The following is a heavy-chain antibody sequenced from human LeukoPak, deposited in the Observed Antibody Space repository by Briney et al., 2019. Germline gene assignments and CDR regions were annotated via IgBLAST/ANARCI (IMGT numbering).Heavy chain of an antibody. D-gene: IGHD3-10*01. CDR3: ARDLFYYGSGSYSAY. CDR1: GGSIRSGDHH. J-gene: IGHJ4*02. V-gene: IGHV4-39*07. CDR2: LDESGRP. Sequence: PSETLSLTCSVSGGSIRSGDHHWAWVRQPPGKGLEFIGSLDESGRPYYNRPLKSRVSISGDTSGKQFSLNLTSVTAADTAVYYCARDLFYYGSGSYSAYWGQGILVTVSS.